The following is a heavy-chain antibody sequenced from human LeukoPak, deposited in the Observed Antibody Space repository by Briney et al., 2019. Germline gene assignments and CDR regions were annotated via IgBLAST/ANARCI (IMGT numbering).Heavy chain of an antibody. CDR3: ARLDDSSGLADWFDP. V-gene: IGHV4-59*08. J-gene: IGHJ5*02. CDR1: GGSLSCYH. D-gene: IGHD3-22*01. CDR2: IYYSGST. Sequence: SETLSLTCTVSGGSLSCYHWSWIRQPPGKRLEWIGYIYYSGSTNYNPSLKSRVTISVDTSKNQFSLKLSSVTAADTAVYYCARLDDSSGLADWFDPWGQGTLVTVSS.